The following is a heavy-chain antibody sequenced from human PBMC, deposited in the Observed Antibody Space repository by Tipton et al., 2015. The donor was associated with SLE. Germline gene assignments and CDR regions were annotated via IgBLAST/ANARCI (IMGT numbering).Heavy chain of an antibody. V-gene: IGHV4-30-2*01. CDR2: IYHSGST. J-gene: IGHJ4*02. D-gene: IGHD3-22*01. Sequence: TLSLTCTVSGGSISSGGYYWSWIRQPPGKGLEWIGYIYHSGSTYYNPSLKSRVTISVDRSKNQFSLKLSSVTAADTAVYYCASDSSGYYYFDYWGQGTLVTVSS. CDR1: GGSISSGGYY. CDR3: ASDSSGYYYFDY.